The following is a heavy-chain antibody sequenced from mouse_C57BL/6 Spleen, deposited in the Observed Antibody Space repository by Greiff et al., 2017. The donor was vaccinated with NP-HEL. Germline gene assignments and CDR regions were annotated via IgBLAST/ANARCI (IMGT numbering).Heavy chain of an antibody. D-gene: IGHD3-2*02. J-gene: IGHJ4*01. CDR3: ARSGAAQATFAMDY. CDR2: INPSTGGT. V-gene: IGHV1-42*01. Sequence: EVQLQQSGPELVKPGASVKISCKASGYSFTGYYMNWVKQSPEKSLEWIGEINPSTGGTTYNQKFKAKATLTVDKSSSTAYMQLKSLTSEDSAVYYCARSGAAQATFAMDYWGQGTSVTVSS. CDR1: GYSFTGYY.